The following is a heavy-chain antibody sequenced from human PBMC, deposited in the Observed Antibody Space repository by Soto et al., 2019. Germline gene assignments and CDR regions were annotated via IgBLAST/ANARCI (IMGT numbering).Heavy chain of an antibody. CDR3: ATYGGNALFDY. CDR2: ISYDGSNK. D-gene: IGHD4-17*01. J-gene: IGHJ4*02. Sequence: GSLRLSCAASGFTFSSYGMHWVRQAPGKGLGWVAVISYDGSNKYYADSVKGRFTISRDNSKNTLYLQMNSLRAEDTAVYYCATYGGNALFDYWGQGTLVTVSS. V-gene: IGHV3-30*03. CDR1: GFTFSSYG.